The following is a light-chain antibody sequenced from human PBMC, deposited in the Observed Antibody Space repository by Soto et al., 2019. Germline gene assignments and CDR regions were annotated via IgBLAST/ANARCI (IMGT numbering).Light chain of an antibody. CDR2: NDN. J-gene: IGLJ2*01. CDR3: AAWDGRRNHIL. Sequence: QSVLTQPPSASGTPGQGVAISCSGSSSNMGSNTVNWYQHLPGTAPKLLIYNDNQRPSGVPDRFFGSKSGTSASLAITGLQSEDEADYYCAAWDGRRNHILFGGGTKVTVL. CDR1: SSNMGSNT. V-gene: IGLV1-44*01.